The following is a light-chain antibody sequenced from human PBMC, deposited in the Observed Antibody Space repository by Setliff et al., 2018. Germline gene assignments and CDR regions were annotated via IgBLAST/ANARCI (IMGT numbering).Light chain of an antibody. CDR2: EVS. Sequence: SALAQPPSASGSPGQSVTTSCTGTSSDVGGYNYVSWYQQHPGKAPKLMIYEVSKRPSGVPDRFSGSKSGNTASLTVSGLQAEDEADYYCSSYAGSNTPYVFGTGTKVTVL. J-gene: IGLJ1*01. V-gene: IGLV2-8*01. CDR3: SSYAGSNTPYV. CDR1: SSDVGGYNY.